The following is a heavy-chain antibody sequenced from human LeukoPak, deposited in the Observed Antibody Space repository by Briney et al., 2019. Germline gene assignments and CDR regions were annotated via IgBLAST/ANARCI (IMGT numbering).Heavy chain of an antibody. CDR1: GGSISSGDYY. CDR3: ARVRIDCSSTSCYRERFDY. J-gene: IGHJ4*02. V-gene: IGHV4-30-4*08. Sequence: SQTLSLTCTVSGGSISSGDYYWSWIRQPPGKGLEWIGYIYYSGSTYYNPSLKSRVTISVDTSKNRFSLKLSSVTAADTAVYYCARVRIDCSSTSCYRERFDYWGQGTLVTVSS. D-gene: IGHD2-2*01. CDR2: IYYSGST.